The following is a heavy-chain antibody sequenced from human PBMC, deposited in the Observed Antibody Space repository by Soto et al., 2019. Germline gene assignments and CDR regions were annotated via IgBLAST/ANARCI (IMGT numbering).Heavy chain of an antibody. J-gene: IGHJ4*02. CDR2: IYYSGST. V-gene: IGHV4-59*01. Sequence: SETLSLTCTVSGGSIRSYYWSWIRQPPGKGLDWIGYIYYSGSTNYNPSLKSRVTISVDTPKNQFSLKLSSVTAADTAVYYCARVPPYCSGGSCYEVAYFDYWGQGTLVTVSS. D-gene: IGHD2-15*01. CDR3: ARVPPYCSGGSCYEVAYFDY. CDR1: GGSIRSYY.